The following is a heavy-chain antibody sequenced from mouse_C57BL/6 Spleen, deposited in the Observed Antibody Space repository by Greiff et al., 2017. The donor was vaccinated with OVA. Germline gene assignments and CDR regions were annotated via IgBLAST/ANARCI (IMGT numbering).Heavy chain of an antibody. J-gene: IGHJ1*03. D-gene: IGHD4-1*01. V-gene: IGHV1-82*01. CDR3: ARKGNWDWYFDV. Sequence: VQGVESGPELVKPGASVKISCKASGYAFSSSWMNWVKQRPGKGLEWIGRIYPGDGDTNYNGKFKGKATLTADKSSSTAYMQLSSLTSEDSAVYFCARKGNWDWYFDVWGTGTTVTVSS. CDR1: GYAFSSSW. CDR2: IYPGDGDT.